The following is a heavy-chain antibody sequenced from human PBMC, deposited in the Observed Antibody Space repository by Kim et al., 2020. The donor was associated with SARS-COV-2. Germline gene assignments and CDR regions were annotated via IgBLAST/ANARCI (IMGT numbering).Heavy chain of an antibody. CDR3: ARGVLNWEWALGF. CDR1: GFTISDNY. J-gene: IGHJ4*02. D-gene: IGHD1-26*01. CDR2: IYSDDST. V-gene: IGHV3-53*01. Sequence: GGSLRLSCAASGFTISDNYMSWVRQTPERGLEWVSAIYSDDSTNYKESVKGRFTISRDTSKNTVYLQMNSLRAEDTAVYYCARGVLNWEWALGFWGQGTLVTVSS.